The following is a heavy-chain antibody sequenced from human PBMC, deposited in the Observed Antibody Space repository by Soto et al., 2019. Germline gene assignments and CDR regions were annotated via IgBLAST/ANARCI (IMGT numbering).Heavy chain of an antibody. J-gene: IGHJ4*02. CDR1: GFSFSSYS. D-gene: IGHD2-15*01. Sequence: GGSLRLSCAVSGFSFSSYSMYWVRQAPGKGLVWVSRINSDGGSTNYADSVKGRFTISRDNAKNTMYLQMNSLRAEDTAVYYCVRDLYRIGQYWGQGTLVTVSS. V-gene: IGHV3-74*01. CDR2: INSDGGST. CDR3: VRDLYRIGQY.